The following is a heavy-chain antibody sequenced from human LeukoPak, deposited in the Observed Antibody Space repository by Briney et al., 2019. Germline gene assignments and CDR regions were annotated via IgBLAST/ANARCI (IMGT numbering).Heavy chain of an antibody. Sequence: SGPTLVKPTQTLTLTCTFSGFSLSTSGVGVGWIRQPPGKALEWLALIYWDDNKRYSPSLKSRLTITKDTSKNQVVLTMTNMDPVDTATYYCAHRRIQQYNYVNNWFDPWGQGTLVTVSS. CDR2: IYWDDNK. J-gene: IGHJ5*02. CDR3: AHRRIQQYNYVNNWFDP. CDR1: GFSLSTSGVG. V-gene: IGHV2-5*02. D-gene: IGHD5-18*01.